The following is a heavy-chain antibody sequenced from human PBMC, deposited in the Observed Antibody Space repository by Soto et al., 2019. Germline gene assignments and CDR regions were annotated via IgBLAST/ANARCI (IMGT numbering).Heavy chain of an antibody. J-gene: IGHJ6*02. Sequence: GGSLRLSCAASGFTFRSYVMSWVRQAPGKGLECVSSISDSGGRTFYADSVKGRVTISRDNSKNTLYLQMNSLRAEDTAVYYCAKYLSGNYYYYYAMDVWGQGTTVTVSS. CDR3: AKYLSGNYYYYYAMDV. CDR2: ISDSGGRT. D-gene: IGHD3-10*01. CDR1: GFTFRSYV. V-gene: IGHV3-23*01.